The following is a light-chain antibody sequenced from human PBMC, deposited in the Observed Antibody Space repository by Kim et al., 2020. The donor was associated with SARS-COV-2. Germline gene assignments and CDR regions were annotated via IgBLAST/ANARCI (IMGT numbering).Light chain of an antibody. CDR2: DAS. J-gene: IGKJ2*03. CDR3: QQYDRRLS. V-gene: IGKV1-33*01. CDR1: QDIDNK. Sequence: LSASVGDRVTITCQASQDIDNKLNWYQQKAGKAPKLLIYDASNLAIGVPSRFSGSGSGTDFTFTITSLQPEDIATYYCQQYDRRLSFGQGTKLEIK.